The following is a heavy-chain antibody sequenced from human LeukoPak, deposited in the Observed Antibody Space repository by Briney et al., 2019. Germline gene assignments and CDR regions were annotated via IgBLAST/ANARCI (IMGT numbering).Heavy chain of an antibody. CDR3: ARGGTYYPCIDY. J-gene: IGHJ4*02. CDR2: VGAYNGKT. CDR1: GYTFTTSY. D-gene: IGHD1-26*01. V-gene: IGHV1-18*01. Sequence: ASVKVSCKASGYTFTTSYINWVRQAPGQGLEWMGWVGAYNGKTSYAQQFQGRVTMTTDSSTSTAYMDLTSLRSDDTAVYYCARGGTYYPCIDYWGQGTLVTVSS.